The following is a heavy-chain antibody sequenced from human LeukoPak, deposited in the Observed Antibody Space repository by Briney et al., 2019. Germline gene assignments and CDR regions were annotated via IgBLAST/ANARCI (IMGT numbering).Heavy chain of an antibody. V-gene: IGHV4-34*01. CDR1: GGSFSGYY. CDR3: ARKSSSSWSDY. J-gene: IGHJ4*02. D-gene: IGHD6-13*01. Sequence: SETLSLTCAVYGGSFSGYYWSWIRQPPGEGLEWIGEINHSGSTNYNPSLKSRVTISVDTSKNQFSLKLSSVTAADTAVYYCARKSSSSWSDYWGQGTLVTVSS. CDR2: INHSGST.